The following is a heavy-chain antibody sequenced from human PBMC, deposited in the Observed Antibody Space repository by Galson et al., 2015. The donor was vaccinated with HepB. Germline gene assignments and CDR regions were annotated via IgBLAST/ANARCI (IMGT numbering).Heavy chain of an antibody. V-gene: IGHV1-8*01. D-gene: IGHD3-16*02. CDR1: GYTFTSYD. Sequence: SVKVSCKASGYTFTSYDINWVRQATGQGLEWMGWMNPNSGNTGYAQKFQGRVTMTRNTSISTAYMELSSLRSEDTAVYYCAIFPLLGELSLNYFDYWGQGTLVTVSS. CDR3: AIFPLLGELSLNYFDY. CDR2: MNPNSGNT. J-gene: IGHJ4*02.